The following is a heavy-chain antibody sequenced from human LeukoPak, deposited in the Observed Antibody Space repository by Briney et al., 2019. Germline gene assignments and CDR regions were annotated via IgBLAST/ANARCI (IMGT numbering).Heavy chain of an antibody. CDR1: GXTFSNAW. J-gene: IGHJ4*02. Sequence: GGSLRLSCAASGXTFSNAWMSWVRQAPGKGLEWVGHIKSKTDGGTTDYAAPVKGRFTISRDDSKNTLYLQMDSLKTEDTAVYYCTTEAGDDWGQGTLVTVSS. CDR2: IKSKTDGGTT. D-gene: IGHD5-24*01. CDR3: TTEAGDD. V-gene: IGHV3-15*01.